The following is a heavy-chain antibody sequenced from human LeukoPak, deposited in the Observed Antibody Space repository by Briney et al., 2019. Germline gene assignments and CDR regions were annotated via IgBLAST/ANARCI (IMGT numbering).Heavy chain of an antibody. Sequence: GGSLRLSCAASGLAFSAYKMHWVRQAPRKGLAWVSRISTDGYTTDYADFVQGRFTASRDNTKNTWSLEMNSLRAEDTAVYYCVVGGSPGYWGQETLVTVSS. CDR1: GLAFSAYK. D-gene: IGHD2-15*01. J-gene: IGHJ4*02. CDR3: VVGGSPGY. CDR2: ISTDGYTT. V-gene: IGHV3-74*01.